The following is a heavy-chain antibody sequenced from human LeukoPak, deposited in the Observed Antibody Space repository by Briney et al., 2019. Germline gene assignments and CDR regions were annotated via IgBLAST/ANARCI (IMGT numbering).Heavy chain of an antibody. CDR2: IYYSGST. D-gene: IGHD6-19*01. V-gene: IGHV4-39*07. J-gene: IGHJ4*02. Sequence: EPSESLSLTCTVSGGSISSSSYYWGWIRQPPGKGLEWIGSIYYSGSTHYNPSLKSRDTISVDTSKNQFSLKLSSVTAADTAVYYCARSEAVTGIDYWGQGTLVTVSS. CDR3: ARSEAVTGIDY. CDR1: GGSISSSSYY.